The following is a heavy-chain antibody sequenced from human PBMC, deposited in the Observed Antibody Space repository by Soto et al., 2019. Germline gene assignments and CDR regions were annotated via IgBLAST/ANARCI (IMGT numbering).Heavy chain of an antibody. CDR3: AKAISGYNAPLDH. Sequence: PSETLSLTCTVSGGSISSSSYLWGLIRQPPGKGLESLGSIYFTGSTYYNPSLKSRVTISVDTSKNQFSLKMTSMTAADTAIYYCAKAISGYNAPLDHWGQGTRVTVSS. J-gene: IGHJ4*02. D-gene: IGHD1-20*01. V-gene: IGHV4-39*01. CDR2: IYFTGST. CDR1: GGSISSSSYL.